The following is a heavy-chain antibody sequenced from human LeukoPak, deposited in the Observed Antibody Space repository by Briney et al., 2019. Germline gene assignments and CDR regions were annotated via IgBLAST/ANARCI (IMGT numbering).Heavy chain of an antibody. D-gene: IGHD6-13*01. Sequence: PGGSLRLSCAASGFTFSNAWMSWVRQAPGKGLEWVGRIKSKTDGGTTDYAAPVKGRFAISRDGSGNTLYLQMNSLRTEDTAVYYCATQQQLEHLFDYWGQGTLVTVSS. J-gene: IGHJ4*02. CDR1: GFTFSNAW. V-gene: IGHV3-15*01. CDR2: IKSKTDGGTT. CDR3: ATQQQLEHLFDY.